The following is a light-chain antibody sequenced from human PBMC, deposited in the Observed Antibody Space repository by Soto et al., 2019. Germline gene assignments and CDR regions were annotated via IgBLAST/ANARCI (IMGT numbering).Light chain of an antibody. CDR3: HQYGSSPRT. J-gene: IGKJ1*01. CDR1: QSVSSY. CDR2: DAS. Sequence: EIVLTQSPATLSLSPGERATLSCRASQSVSSYLAWYQQKPGQAPRLLIYDASKRASGIPDRFSGSGSGTDFTLTISRLEPEDFAVYYCHQYGSSPRTFGQGTKVDI. V-gene: IGKV3-20*01.